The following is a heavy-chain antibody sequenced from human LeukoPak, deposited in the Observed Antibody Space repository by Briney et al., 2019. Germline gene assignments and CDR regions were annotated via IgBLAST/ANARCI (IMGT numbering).Heavy chain of an antibody. J-gene: IGHJ3*02. V-gene: IGHV3-21*04. CDR1: GFTFSSYA. CDR2: ITSSSSHI. CDR3: AREKMLDCSSTSCFGNAFDI. Sequence: PGGSLRLSCAASGFTFSSYAMSWVRQAPGKGLEWVSSITSSSSHIYYADSVRGRFTISRDNAKNSVYLQMSSPRAEDTAVYYCAREKMLDCSSTSCFGNAFDIWGQGTMVTVSS. D-gene: IGHD2-2*01.